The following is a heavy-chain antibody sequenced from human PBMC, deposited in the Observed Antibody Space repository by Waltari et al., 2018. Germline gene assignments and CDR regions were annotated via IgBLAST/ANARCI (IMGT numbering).Heavy chain of an antibody. V-gene: IGHV3-7*01. CDR2: IHKDGSEK. Sequence: EVHLVESGGGLVQPGGPLGLSCAAAGSSFTDYWMSWVRQAPGKGPEWVANIHKDGSEKNYVDYVKGRFTISRDNAKDSVYLQMNSLRADDTAMYYCVRDHWGPDYWGQGTLVTVSS. J-gene: IGHJ4*02. D-gene: IGHD7-27*01. CDR3: VRDHWGPDY. CDR1: GSSFTDYW.